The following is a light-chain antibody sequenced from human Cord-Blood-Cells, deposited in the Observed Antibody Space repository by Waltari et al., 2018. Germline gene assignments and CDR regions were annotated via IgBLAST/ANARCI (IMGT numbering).Light chain of an antibody. J-gene: IGKJ2*01. CDR1: QSISSY. CDR3: QQSYSTPYT. CDR2: AAS. Sequence: DIHMTPPPSSLSASVGDGATITFRASQSISSYLNWYQQKPGKAPKLLIYAASSLQSGVPSRFSGSGSGTDFTLTISSLQPEDFATYYCQQSYSTPYTFGQGTKLEIK. V-gene: IGKV1-39*01.